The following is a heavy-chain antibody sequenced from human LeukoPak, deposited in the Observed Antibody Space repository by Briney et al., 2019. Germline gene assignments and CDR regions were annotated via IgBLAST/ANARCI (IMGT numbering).Heavy chain of an antibody. Sequence: GRSLRLSCGASGFTFSDYSRNWLRPARGEGLAWGASITRAGGYNYYADSVKCRFTISRDNAQNSLFLQMNSLRAEDTAVYFCATSGGFVLPNAITGNWYMDVWGRGTSLTVSS. CDR3: ATSGGFVLPNAITGNWYMDV. D-gene: IGHD2-2*01. CDR2: ITRAGGYN. V-gene: IGHV3-21*01. J-gene: IGHJ6*03. CDR1: GFTFSDYS.